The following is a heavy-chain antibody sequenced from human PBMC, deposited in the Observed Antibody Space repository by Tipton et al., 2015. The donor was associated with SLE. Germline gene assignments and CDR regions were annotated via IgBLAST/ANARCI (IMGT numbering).Heavy chain of an antibody. Sequence: SLRLSCAASGFTFDDYGMSWVRQAPGKGLEWVSGINWNGGSTGYADSVKGRFTISRDNAKNSLYLQMNSLRAEDTALYYCARRTYYYGSGKGGYYFDYWGQGTLVTVSS. V-gene: IGHV3-20*04. CDR1: GFTFDDYG. CDR2: INWNGGST. J-gene: IGHJ4*02. CDR3: ARRTYYYGSGKGGYYFDY. D-gene: IGHD3-10*01.